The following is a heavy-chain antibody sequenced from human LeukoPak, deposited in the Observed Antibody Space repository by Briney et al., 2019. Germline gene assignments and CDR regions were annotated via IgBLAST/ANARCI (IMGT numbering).Heavy chain of an antibody. Sequence: QPGGSLRLSCAASGFTFSSNSMNWVRQAPGKGLEWVSTISGSGGSTYYADSVKGRFTISRDNSKNTLYLQMNSLRAEDTAVYYCAKMVHTEQWLVPFDYWGQGTLVTVSS. V-gene: IGHV3-23*01. D-gene: IGHD6-19*01. CDR2: ISGSGGST. CDR3: AKMVHTEQWLVPFDY. J-gene: IGHJ4*02. CDR1: GFTFSSNS.